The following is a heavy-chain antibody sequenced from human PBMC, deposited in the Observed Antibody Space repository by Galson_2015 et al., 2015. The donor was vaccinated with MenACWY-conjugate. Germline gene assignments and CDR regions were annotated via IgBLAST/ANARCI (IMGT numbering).Heavy chain of an antibody. CDR1: GDRVSRNSAA. CDR3: ARDFRIAAAVPLYYYYYYGMDV. D-gene: IGHD6-13*01. CDR2: TYYRSKWYN. Sequence: CAISGDRVSRNSAAWNWIRQSPSRGLEWLGRTYYRSKWYNDYAVSVKSRITINPDTSKNQFSLQLNSVTPEDTAVYYCARDFRIAAAVPLYYYYYYGMDVWGQGTTVTVSS. J-gene: IGHJ6*02. V-gene: IGHV6-1*01.